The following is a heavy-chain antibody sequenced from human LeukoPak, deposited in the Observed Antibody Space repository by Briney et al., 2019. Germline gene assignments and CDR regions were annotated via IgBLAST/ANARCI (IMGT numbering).Heavy chain of an antibody. Sequence: ASVKVSCKASGGTFSSYAISWVRQAPGQGLEWMGGIIPIFGTANYAQKFQGRVTITADESTSTAYMELSSLRSEDTAVYYCARPEGRSGHYAFDIWGQGTMVTVSS. D-gene: IGHD3-3*01. J-gene: IGHJ3*02. V-gene: IGHV1-69*13. CDR1: GGTFSSYA. CDR2: IIPIFGTA. CDR3: ARPEGRSGHYAFDI.